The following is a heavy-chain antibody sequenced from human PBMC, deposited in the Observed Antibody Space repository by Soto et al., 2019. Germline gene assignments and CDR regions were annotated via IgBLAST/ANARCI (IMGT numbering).Heavy chain of an antibody. CDR3: ASDTIAAAGTESNYYYGMDV. Sequence: PSETLSLTCTVSGGSISSYYWSWIRQPAGKGLEWIGRIYTSGSTNYNPSLKSRVTMSVDTSKNQFSLKLSSVTAADTAVYYCASDTIAAAGTESNYYYGMDVWGQGTTVTVSS. J-gene: IGHJ6*02. CDR1: GGSISSYY. V-gene: IGHV4-4*07. CDR2: IYTSGST. D-gene: IGHD6-13*01.